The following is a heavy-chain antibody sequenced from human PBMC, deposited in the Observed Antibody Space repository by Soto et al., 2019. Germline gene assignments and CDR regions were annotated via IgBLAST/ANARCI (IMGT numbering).Heavy chain of an antibody. Sequence: QEQLVQSGAEVKEPGASVKVSCKASGYTFINYYIHWVRQAPGQGLEWMAIINPMGGSTNYAQAFQGRVNLTSDTSTSTVYMELSSLRFEDTALFYCARDLAAGDLWGQGTLVTVSS. CDR2: INPMGGST. V-gene: IGHV1-46*01. CDR3: ARDLAAGDL. CDR1: GYTFINYY. D-gene: IGHD6-13*01. J-gene: IGHJ5*02.